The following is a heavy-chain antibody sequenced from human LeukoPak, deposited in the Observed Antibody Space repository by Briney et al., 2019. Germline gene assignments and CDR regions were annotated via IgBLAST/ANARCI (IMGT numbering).Heavy chain of an antibody. CDR3: ARETEAVAGFDY. Sequence: PGGSLRLSCAASGFTFSSYWMSWVRQAPGKGLEWVANIKQDGSEKYYVDSVKGRFTISRDNSKNTVYLQMNSLRAEDTAVYYCARETEAVAGFDYWGQGTLVTVSS. CDR1: GFTFSSYW. D-gene: IGHD6-19*01. CDR2: IKQDGSEK. J-gene: IGHJ4*02. V-gene: IGHV3-7*01.